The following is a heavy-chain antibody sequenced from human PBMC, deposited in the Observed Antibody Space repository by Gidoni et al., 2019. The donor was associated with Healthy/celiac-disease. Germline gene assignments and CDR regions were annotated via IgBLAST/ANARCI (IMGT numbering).Heavy chain of an antibody. CDR2: ISGSGGST. Sequence: EVQLLESGGGLVQPGGSLRLSCAASGFTFSSYAMSWVRQAPGKGLEWVSAISGSGGSTYYADSVKGRFTISRDNSKNTLYLQMNSLRAEDTAVYYCAASGTPGRLCELDYWGQGTLVTVSS. CDR1: GFTFSSYA. CDR3: AASGTPGRLCELDY. J-gene: IGHJ4*02. V-gene: IGHV3-23*01. D-gene: IGHD3-10*01.